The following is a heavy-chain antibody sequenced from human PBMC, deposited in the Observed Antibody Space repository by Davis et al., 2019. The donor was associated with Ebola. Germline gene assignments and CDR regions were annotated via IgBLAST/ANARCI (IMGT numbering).Heavy chain of an antibody. V-gene: IGHV3-9*01. CDR3: AKDLSSPSRLIFDY. CDR1: GFTFDAYA. CDR2: ISWNSGSI. Sequence: PGGSLRLTCAASGFTFDAYAMHWVRQAPVKGLEWVSGISWNSGSIGYADSVKGRFTISRDNANNSLYLQMNSLRAEDTALYYCAKDLSSPSRLIFDYWGQGTLVTVSS. J-gene: IGHJ4*02. D-gene: IGHD6-6*01.